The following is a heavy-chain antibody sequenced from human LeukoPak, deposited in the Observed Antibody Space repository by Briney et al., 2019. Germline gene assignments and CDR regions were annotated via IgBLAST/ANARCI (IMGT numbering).Heavy chain of an antibody. CDR3: AKGVDYYGSGSYYGDY. D-gene: IGHD3-10*01. Sequence: GGSLRLSCPASGFTFSSYAMSWVRQAPGKGLEWVSAISGSGGSTYYADSVKGRFTISRDNSKNTLYLQMNSLRAEDTAVYYCAKGVDYYGSGSYYGDYWGQGTLVTVSS. J-gene: IGHJ4*02. CDR1: GFTFSSYA. V-gene: IGHV3-23*01. CDR2: ISGSGGST.